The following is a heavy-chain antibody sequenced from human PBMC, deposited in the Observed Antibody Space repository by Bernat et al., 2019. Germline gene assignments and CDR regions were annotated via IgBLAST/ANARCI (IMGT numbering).Heavy chain of an antibody. D-gene: IGHD1-26*01. J-gene: IGHJ4*02. Sequence: THLVQSGPEVKKPGTSVKVSCKASGFTVTTSAVQWVRQARGQRLEWIGWIVVGSGNTFYAQNFQERVTIPRDMSTSTAYMELTSLRSEDTAVDYCAADAPWSRSRPALFDYWGQGTLVTVSP. CDR1: GFTVTTSA. CDR3: AADAPWSRSRPALFDY. CDR2: IVVGSGNT. V-gene: IGHV1-58*01.